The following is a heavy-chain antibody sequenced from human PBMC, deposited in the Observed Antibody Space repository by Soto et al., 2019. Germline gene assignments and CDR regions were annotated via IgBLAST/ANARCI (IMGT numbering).Heavy chain of an antibody. CDR2: IYYSGST. CDR3: ARDHYDFWSGYHYYMDV. Sequence: TLSLTCTVSGGSISSYYWSWIRQPPGKGLEWIGYIYYSGSTNYNPSLKSRVTISVDTSKNQFSLKLSSVTAADTAVYYCARDHYDFWSGYHYYMDVWGKGTTVTVSS. J-gene: IGHJ6*03. D-gene: IGHD3-3*01. V-gene: IGHV4-59*01. CDR1: GGSISSYY.